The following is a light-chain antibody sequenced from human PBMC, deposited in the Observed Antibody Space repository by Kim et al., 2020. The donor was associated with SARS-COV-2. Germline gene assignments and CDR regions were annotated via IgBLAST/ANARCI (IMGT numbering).Light chain of an antibody. V-gene: IGLV3-21*04. CDR2: YDS. J-gene: IGLJ1*01. CDR1: NIGSKS. Sequence: SYELTQPPSVSVAPGKTARITCGGNNIGSKSVYWYQQKPGQAPVLVIYYDSDRPSGIPERFSGSNSGNTATLTISRVEAGDEADYYCQVWDSKGVFGTGTKVTVL. CDR3: QVWDSKGV.